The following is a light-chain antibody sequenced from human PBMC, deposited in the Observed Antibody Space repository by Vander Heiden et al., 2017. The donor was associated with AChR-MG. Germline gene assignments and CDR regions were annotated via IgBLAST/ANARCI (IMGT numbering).Light chain of an antibody. CDR3: MQALQTPLT. CDR2: LGS. CDR1: QSLLHTNGYNY. Sequence: DIVMTQSPLSLPVTPGEPASISCRSSQSLLHTNGYNYLDWYLQKPGQSPQLLIFLGSNRASGVPDRFSGRGSVTDFTLRISRVEAEDVGIYYCMQALQTPLTFGGGTKLEIK. J-gene: IGKJ4*01. V-gene: IGKV2-28*01.